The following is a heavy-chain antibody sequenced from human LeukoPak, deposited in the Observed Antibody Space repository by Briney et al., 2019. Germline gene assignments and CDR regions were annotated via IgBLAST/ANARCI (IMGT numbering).Heavy chain of an antibody. V-gene: IGHV1-2*02. J-gene: IGHJ4*02. CDR1: GYTFTGYY. CDR3: ARPIVVVPAAMGYFDY. Sequence: ASVKVSCKASGYTFTGYYMHWVRQAPGQGLEWMGWINPNSGGTNYAQKFQGRVTMTRDTSISTAYMELSRLRSDDTAVYYCARPIVVVPAAMGYFDYWGQGTLFTVSS. D-gene: IGHD2-2*01. CDR2: INPNSGGT.